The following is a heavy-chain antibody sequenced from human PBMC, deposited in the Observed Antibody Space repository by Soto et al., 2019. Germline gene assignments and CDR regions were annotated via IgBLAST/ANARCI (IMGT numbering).Heavy chain of an antibody. CDR3: ATYSSPFDY. CDR1: EFSFSSYA. V-gene: IGHV3-23*01. Sequence: EVQLMESGGGLVQPGGSLRLSCAASEFSFSSYALNWVHQAPGKGLEWVSAISATGTTTYYADSVKGRFTISRDNSKRTLFLQMDSLSPEDTAVYYCATYSSPFDYWGQGTLVTVSS. D-gene: IGHD6-13*01. CDR2: ISATGTTT. J-gene: IGHJ4*02.